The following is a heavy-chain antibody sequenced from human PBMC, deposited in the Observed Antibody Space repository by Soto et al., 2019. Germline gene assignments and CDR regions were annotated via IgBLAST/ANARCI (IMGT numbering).Heavy chain of an antibody. D-gene: IGHD2-2*01. CDR2: INHSGST. CDR1: GGSFSGYY. Sequence: LSLTCAVYGGSFSGYYWSWIRQPPGKGLEWIGEINHSGSTNYNPSLKSRVTISVDTSKNQFSLKLSSVTAADTAVYYCARVPAAKEGNWFDPWGQGTLVTVSS. V-gene: IGHV4-34*01. J-gene: IGHJ5*02. CDR3: ARVPAAKEGNWFDP.